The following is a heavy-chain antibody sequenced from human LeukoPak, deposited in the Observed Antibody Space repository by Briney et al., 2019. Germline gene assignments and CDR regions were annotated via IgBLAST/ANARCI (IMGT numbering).Heavy chain of an antibody. CDR1: GFTFSNYA. CDR2: LSGSGGST. CDR3: AKPCFTLVRGDFDY. Sequence: GGSLRLSCAASGFTFSNYAMSWVRQAPGKGLEWVSALSGSGGSTYYADSVKGRFAISRDNSKNTLYLQMNSLRAEDTAVYYCAKPCFTLVRGDFDYWGQGTLVTVSS. J-gene: IGHJ4*02. D-gene: IGHD3-10*01. V-gene: IGHV3-23*01.